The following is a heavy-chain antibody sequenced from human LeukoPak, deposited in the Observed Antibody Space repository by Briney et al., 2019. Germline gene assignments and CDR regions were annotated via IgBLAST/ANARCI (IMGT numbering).Heavy chain of an antibody. CDR2: ITDNGANT. CDR1: GFILNLYA. Sequence: GGSLRLSCAASGFILNLYAMSWVRQAPGKGLEWVSGITDNGANTYYAESVKGRFTISRDNSANTLYLRMHSLRAEDTAVYYCVRDFYCSGGSCPLFANWGQGTLVTVSS. CDR3: VRDFYCSGGSCPLFAN. D-gene: IGHD2-15*01. J-gene: IGHJ4*02. V-gene: IGHV3-23*01.